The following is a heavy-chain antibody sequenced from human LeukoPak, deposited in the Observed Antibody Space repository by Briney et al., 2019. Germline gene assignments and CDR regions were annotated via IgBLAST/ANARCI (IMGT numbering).Heavy chain of an antibody. V-gene: IGHV4-59*01. D-gene: IGHD6-13*01. CDR3: ARVYYSSSYDYWYFDL. Sequence: SETLSLTCTVSGGSIRSYYWSWIRQPPGKGLEWIGYIYYSGSTNYNPSLKSRVTISVDTSKSQFSLKLSSVTAADTAVYYCARVYYSSSYDYWYFDLWGRGTLVTVSS. CDR1: GGSIRSYY. CDR2: IYYSGST. J-gene: IGHJ2*01.